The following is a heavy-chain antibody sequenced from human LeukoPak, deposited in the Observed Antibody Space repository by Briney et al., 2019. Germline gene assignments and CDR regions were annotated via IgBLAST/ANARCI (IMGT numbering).Heavy chain of an antibody. CDR2: VGTSDDT. CDR3: TREWRGIASHYHGMDV. Sequence: GGSLRLSCFASGFSVTSFDMYWVRQAAGRGLEWVSAVGTSDDTYYLGSVKGRFIISRENAKNSFSLQMNNLRVEDTAVYYCTREWRGIASHYHGMDVWGQGTTVTVSS. CDR1: GFSVTSFD. J-gene: IGHJ6*02. D-gene: IGHD6-6*01. V-gene: IGHV3-13*01.